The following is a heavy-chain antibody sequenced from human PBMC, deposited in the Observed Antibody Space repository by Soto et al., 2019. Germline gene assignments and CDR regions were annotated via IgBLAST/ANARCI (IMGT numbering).Heavy chain of an antibody. CDR3: TTEYSSSPYYYGMDV. CDR1: GFTFSNAW. V-gene: IGHV3-15*01. J-gene: IGHJ6*02. Sequence: EVQLVESGGGLVKPGGSLRLSCAASGFTFSNAWMSWVRQAPGKGLEWVGRIKSKTDGGTTDYAAPVKGRFTISREDSKNTLYLQMNSLKTEDTAVYYCTTEYSSSPYYYGMDVWGQGTTVTVSS. D-gene: IGHD6-13*01. CDR2: IKSKTDGGTT.